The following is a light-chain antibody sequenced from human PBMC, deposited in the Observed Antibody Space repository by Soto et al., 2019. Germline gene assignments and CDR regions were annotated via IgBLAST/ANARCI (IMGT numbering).Light chain of an antibody. CDR3: QQRTDRPPWT. CDR1: QSVSSL. J-gene: IGKJ1*01. CDR2: DTS. Sequence: IVLTQSPATLSVSPGERATLSCRASQSVSSLLAWYQQKPRQAPRLLIYDTSTRATGIPARFSGSGSGTDFTLSISSLEPEDFAVYYCQQRTDRPPWTFGQGTKVDIK. V-gene: IGKV3-11*01.